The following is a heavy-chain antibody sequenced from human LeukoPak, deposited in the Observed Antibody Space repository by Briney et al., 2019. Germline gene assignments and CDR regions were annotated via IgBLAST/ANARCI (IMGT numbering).Heavy chain of an antibody. CDR1: GFTFDDYA. CDR3: ARRLPFDY. CDR2: ISWNSGRL. Sequence: PGGSLRLSCAASGFTFDDYAMHWVRQVPGKGLEWVSGISWNSGRLDYVDSVKGRFIISRDNAKNSLYLQMNSLRAEDTAVYYCARRLPFDYWGQGTLVTVSS. V-gene: IGHV3-9*01. J-gene: IGHJ4*02.